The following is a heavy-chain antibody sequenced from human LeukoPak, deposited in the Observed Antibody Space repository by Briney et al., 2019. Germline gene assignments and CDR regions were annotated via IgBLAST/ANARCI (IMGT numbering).Heavy chain of an antibody. CDR2: IYYSGST. CDR1: GGSISSYY. CDR3: ARDRRKNPNWFDP. J-gene: IGHJ5*02. D-gene: IGHD1-14*01. V-gene: IGHV4-59*12. Sequence: SSETLSLTCTVSGGSISSYYWSWIRQPPGKGLEWIGYIYYSGSTNYNPSLKSRVTISVDTSKNQFSLKLSSVTAADTAVYYCARDRRKNPNWFDPWGQGTLVTVSS.